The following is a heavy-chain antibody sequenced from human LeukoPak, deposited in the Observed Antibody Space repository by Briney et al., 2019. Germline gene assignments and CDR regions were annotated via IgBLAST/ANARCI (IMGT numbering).Heavy chain of an antibody. D-gene: IGHD6-13*01. V-gene: IGHV3-11*01. CDR2: ISGGGRTI. CDR3: VRVGRAVAAAGFGAFEI. Sequence: PGGSLRLSCAASGFTFSDYYMTWIRQAPGKGLEWVSYISGGGRTIYYADSVKGRFTISRDNAKNSLYLQLNSLRAEDTAVYYCVRVGRAVAAAGFGAFEIWGQGTMVTVSS. CDR1: GFTFSDYY. J-gene: IGHJ3*02.